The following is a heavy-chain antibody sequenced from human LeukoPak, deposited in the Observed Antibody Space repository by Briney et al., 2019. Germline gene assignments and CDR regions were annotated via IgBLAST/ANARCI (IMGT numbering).Heavy chain of an antibody. CDR2: IYYSGST. D-gene: IGHD3-10*01. Sequence: SETLSLTCTVSGGSISSYYWSWIRQPPGKGLEWIGYIYYSGSTNYNPSLKSRVTISVDTSKNQSSLKLSSVTAADTAVYYCARALGFGYFNYWGQGTLVTVSS. CDR1: GGSISSYY. J-gene: IGHJ4*02. CDR3: ARALGFGYFNY. V-gene: IGHV4-59*01.